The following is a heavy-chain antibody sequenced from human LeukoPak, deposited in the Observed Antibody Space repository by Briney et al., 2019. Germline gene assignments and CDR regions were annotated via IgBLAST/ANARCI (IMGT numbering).Heavy chain of an antibody. CDR2: IYSGGST. J-gene: IGHJ3*02. CDR3: ARVGPTYCSGGSCYTWDAFDI. V-gene: IGHV3-66*01. CDR1: GFTVSSNY. Sequence: GGSLRLSCAASGFTVSSNYMSWVRQAPGKGLEWVSVIYSGGSTYYADSVKGRFTISRDNSKNTLYLQMNSLRAEDTAVYYCARVGPTYCSGGSCYTWDAFDIWGQGTMVTASS. D-gene: IGHD2-15*01.